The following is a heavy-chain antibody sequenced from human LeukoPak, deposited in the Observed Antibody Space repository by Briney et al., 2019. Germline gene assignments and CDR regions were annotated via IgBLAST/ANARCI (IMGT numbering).Heavy chain of an antibody. Sequence: TSQTLSLTCTLSGGSISSGDYYWSWIRQPPGKGLEWIGYIYYSGSTYYNPSLKSRVTISVDTSKNQFSLKLSSVTAADTAVYYCARHGVFCGGDCYSGFDYWGQGTLVTVSS. CDR1: GGSISSGDYY. CDR3: ARHGVFCGGDCYSGFDY. CDR2: IYYSGST. D-gene: IGHD2-21*02. V-gene: IGHV4-30-4*08. J-gene: IGHJ4*02.